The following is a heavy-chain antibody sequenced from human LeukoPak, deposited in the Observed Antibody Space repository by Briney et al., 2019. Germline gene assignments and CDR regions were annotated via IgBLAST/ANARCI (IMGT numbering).Heavy chain of an antibody. V-gene: IGHV3-30-3*01. D-gene: IGHD1-1*01. CDR3: ARDFNDDAFDI. CDR2: ISYDGSNK. J-gene: IGHJ3*02. CDR1: GFTFSSYA. Sequence: GGSLRLSCAASGFTFSSYAMHWVRQAPGKGLEWVAVISYDGSNKYYADSVKGRFTISRDNSKNTLYLQMNSLRAEDTAVYYCARDFNDDAFDIWGQGTMVTVSS.